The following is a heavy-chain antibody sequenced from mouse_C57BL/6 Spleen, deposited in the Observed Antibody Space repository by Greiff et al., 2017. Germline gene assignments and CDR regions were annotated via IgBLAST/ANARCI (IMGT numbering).Heavy chain of an antibody. D-gene: IGHD1-1*01. CDR3: ARDWGPYYYGSSYAMDY. Sequence: VQLQQSGPVLVKPGASVKMSCKASGYTFTDYYMNWVKQSHGKSLEWIGVINPYNGGTSYNQKFKGKATLTVDKSSSTAYMELNSLTSEDSAVYYCARDWGPYYYGSSYAMDYWGQGTSVTVSS. CDR2: INPYNGGT. J-gene: IGHJ4*01. CDR1: GYTFTDYY. V-gene: IGHV1-19*01.